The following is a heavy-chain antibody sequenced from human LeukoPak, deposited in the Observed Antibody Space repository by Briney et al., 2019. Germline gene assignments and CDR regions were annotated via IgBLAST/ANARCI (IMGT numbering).Heavy chain of an antibody. D-gene: IGHD3-22*01. CDR3: ARAPPGDSSGYHFDY. CDR1: GGTFSSYT. V-gene: IGHV1-69*02. Sequence: GASVKVSCKASGGTFSSYTISWVRQAPGQGLEWMGRIIPILGIANYAQKFQGRVTITADKSTSTAYMELSSLRCEDTAVYYCARAPPGDSSGYHFDYWGQGTLVTVSS. J-gene: IGHJ4*02. CDR2: IIPILGIA.